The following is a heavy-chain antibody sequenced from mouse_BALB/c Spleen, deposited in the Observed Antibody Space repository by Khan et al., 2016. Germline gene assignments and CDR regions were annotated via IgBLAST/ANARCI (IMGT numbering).Heavy chain of an antibody. D-gene: IGHD2-1*01. CDR1: GFNIKDTY. V-gene: IGHV14-3*02. CDR3: SRYGNYAY. J-gene: IGHJ3*01. CDR2: IDPANGNT. Sequence: VQLQQSGAELVKPGASVKLSCTASGFNIKDTYMHWVKQRPEQGLEWIGRIDPANGNTKYDPKFQGKATITADTSSNTAYLQLSSLTSEDTAVYNCSRYGNYAYWGQGTLVTVSA.